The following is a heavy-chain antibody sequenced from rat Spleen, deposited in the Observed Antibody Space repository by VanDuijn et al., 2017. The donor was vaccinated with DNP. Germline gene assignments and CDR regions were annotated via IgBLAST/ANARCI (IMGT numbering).Heavy chain of an antibody. V-gene: IGHV2-4*01. CDR3: TRHDYYFDY. Sequence: QVQLKESGPGLVQPSQTLSLTCTVSGFSLTSYGVSWVRQPPGKGLEWIGEIWSGGSTHYNSGLKSRLSISRDTSKSQVFLEMHSLQPEDTGTYYCTRHDYYFDYWGQGVMVTVSS. CDR2: IWSGGST. D-gene: IGHD1-7*01. CDR1: GFSLTSYG. J-gene: IGHJ2*01.